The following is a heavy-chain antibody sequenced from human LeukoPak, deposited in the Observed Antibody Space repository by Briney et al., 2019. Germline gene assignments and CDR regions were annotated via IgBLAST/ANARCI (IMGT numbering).Heavy chain of an antibody. V-gene: IGHV3-74*01. CDR3: ARERWSSGWPLDY. Sequence: GGSLRLSCAASGFTFSNYWMHWVRQAPGKGLGWVSRINTDGSTTTYADSVKGRFTISRDNAKNTLYLQMKSLRAEDTAVYYCARERWSSGWPLDYWGQGTLVTVSS. CDR1: GFTFSNYW. CDR2: INTDGSTT. D-gene: IGHD6-19*01. J-gene: IGHJ4*02.